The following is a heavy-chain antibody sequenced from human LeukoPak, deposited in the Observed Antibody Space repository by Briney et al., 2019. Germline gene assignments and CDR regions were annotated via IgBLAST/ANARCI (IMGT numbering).Heavy chain of an antibody. CDR3: ARGNYGMDV. CDR2: INSDGSTT. CDR1: GFIFSNYA. V-gene: IGHV3-74*01. J-gene: IGHJ6*02. Sequence: GGSLRLSCAASGFIFSNYAMNWVRLAPGKGLVWVSRINSDGSTTSNADAVKGRFTISRDNAKNTLYLQLSSLRAEDTAVYYCARGNYGMDVWGQGTTVIVSS.